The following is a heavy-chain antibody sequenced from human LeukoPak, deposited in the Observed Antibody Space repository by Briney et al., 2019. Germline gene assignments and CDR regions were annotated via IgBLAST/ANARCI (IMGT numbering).Heavy chain of an antibody. J-gene: IGHJ4*02. Sequence: SSETLSLTCTVSGGSVSSGTYYWTWIRQPAGKGLEWIGRIYTSGSTNFDPSLKSRVSISLDTPQNQFSLKLSSVTAADTAVYYCAREGAARNFDYWGQGILVTVSS. D-gene: IGHD6-6*01. CDR3: AREGAARNFDY. V-gene: IGHV4-61*02. CDR1: GGSVSSGTYY. CDR2: IYTSGST.